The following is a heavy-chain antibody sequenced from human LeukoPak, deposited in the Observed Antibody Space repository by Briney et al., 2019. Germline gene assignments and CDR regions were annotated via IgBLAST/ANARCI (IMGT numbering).Heavy chain of an antibody. D-gene: IGHD6-19*01. Sequence: ASVKVSCKASGYTFTGYYMHWVRQAPGQGLEWMGWINPNSGGTNYAQKFQGRVTMTRDTSISTAYMELSRLRSDDTAVYYCARALRLDRYYYYYYYMDVWGKGTTVTISS. CDR3: ARALRLDRYYYYYYYMDV. J-gene: IGHJ6*03. CDR1: GYTFTGYY. V-gene: IGHV1-2*02. CDR2: INPNSGGT.